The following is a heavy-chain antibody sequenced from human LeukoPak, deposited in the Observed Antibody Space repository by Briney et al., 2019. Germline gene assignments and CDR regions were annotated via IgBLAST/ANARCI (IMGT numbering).Heavy chain of an antibody. D-gene: IGHD2-15*01. J-gene: IGHJ6*02. V-gene: IGHV4-34*01. CDR3: ARGCSGGSCHPLDYYYYGMDV. CDR1: GGSFSGYY. Sequence: SETLSLTCAVYGGSFSGYYWSWIRQPPGKGLEWIGEINHSGSTNYNPSLKSRVTISVDTSKNQFSLKLSSVTAADTAVYYCARGCSGGSCHPLDYYYYGMDVWGRGTTVTVSS. CDR2: INHSGST.